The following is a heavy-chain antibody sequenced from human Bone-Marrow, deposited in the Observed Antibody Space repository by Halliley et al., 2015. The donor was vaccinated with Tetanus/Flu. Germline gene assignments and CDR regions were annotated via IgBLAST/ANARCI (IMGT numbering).Heavy chain of an antibody. CDR2: LDGHAGSP. J-gene: IGHJ5*01. V-gene: IGHV3-74*01. Sequence: EGLVWVSGLDGHAGSPNHAESGKERFTTSGDNAKNTLYLQLNSLRADDTAVYYCAIIALAGSWGHGTLVTFSS. CDR3: AIIALAGS. D-gene: IGHD6-19*01.